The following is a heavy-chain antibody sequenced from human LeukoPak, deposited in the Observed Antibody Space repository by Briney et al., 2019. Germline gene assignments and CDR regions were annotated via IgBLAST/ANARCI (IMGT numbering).Heavy chain of an antibody. CDR1: GFTFSSHG. CDR2: ISFDGGNK. CDR3: ATLTYFDY. J-gene: IGHJ4*02. V-gene: IGHV3-30*03. Sequence: GGSLRLSCAASGFTFSSHGMHWVRQAPGKGLEWVAVISFDGGNKYYADSVKGRFTISRDNSKNTLYLQMNSLRAEDTAVYYCATLTYFDYWGQGTLVTVSS.